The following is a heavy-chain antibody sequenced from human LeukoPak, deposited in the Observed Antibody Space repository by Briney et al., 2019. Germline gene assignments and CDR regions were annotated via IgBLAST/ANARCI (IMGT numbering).Heavy chain of an antibody. V-gene: IGHV4-59*01. D-gene: IGHD3-22*01. CDR2: IYYSGST. CDR1: GGSISSYY. CDR3: AREGDDYDSSGYHSWFDP. J-gene: IGHJ5*02. Sequence: NPSETLSLTCTVSGGSISSYYWSWIRQPPGKGLEWIGYIYYSGSTNYNPSLKSRLTISVETSKKQFSLKLSSVTAADTAVYDCAREGDDYDSSGYHSWFDPWGQGTLVTVSS.